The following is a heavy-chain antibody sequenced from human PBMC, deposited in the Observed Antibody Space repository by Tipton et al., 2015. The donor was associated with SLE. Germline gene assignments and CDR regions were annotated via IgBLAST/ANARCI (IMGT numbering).Heavy chain of an antibody. CDR3: ARKFGRVGYFDY. V-gene: IGHV4-38-2*01. CDR2: IYYSGST. Sequence: LRLSCAASGFTFSDYYMSWIRQAPGKGLEWIGSIYYSGSTYYNPSLKSRVTISVDTSKNQFSLKLSSVTAADTAVYYCARKFGRVGYFDYWGQGTLVTVSS. CDR1: GFTFSDYY. D-gene: IGHD3-10*01. J-gene: IGHJ4*02.